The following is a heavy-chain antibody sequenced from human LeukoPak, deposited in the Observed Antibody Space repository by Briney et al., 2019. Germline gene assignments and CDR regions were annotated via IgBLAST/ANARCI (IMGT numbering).Heavy chain of an antibody. CDR3: ARDAGYYFDY. Sequence: GGSLRLSCAASGFPFPNYVMHWVRQAPGKGLEYVSAISADGHSTYYADSVKGRFAISRDNAKNSLYLQMNSLRAEDTAVYYCARDAGYYFDYWGQGTLVTVSS. CDR2: ISADGHST. J-gene: IGHJ4*02. V-gene: IGHV3-64*02. CDR1: GFPFPNYV.